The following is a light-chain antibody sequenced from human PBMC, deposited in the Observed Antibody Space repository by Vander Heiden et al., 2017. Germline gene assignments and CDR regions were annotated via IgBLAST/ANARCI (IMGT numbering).Light chain of an antibody. CDR3: QQYNNWPYT. V-gene: IGKV3-15*01. Sequence: EIVMTRSPATLSVSPGERATLSCRASQSVSSNLAWYQQKPGQAPRLLIYGAFTRATGIPAMFSGSGSGTEFTLTISSLQSEDFAVYYCQQYNNWPYTFGQGTKLEIK. J-gene: IGKJ2*01. CDR2: GAF. CDR1: QSVSSN.